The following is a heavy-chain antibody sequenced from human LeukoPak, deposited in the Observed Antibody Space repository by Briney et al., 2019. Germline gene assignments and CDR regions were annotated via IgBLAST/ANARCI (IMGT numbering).Heavy chain of an antibody. V-gene: IGHV3-48*01. CDR3: ARDHRYAFDN. J-gene: IGHJ4*01. CDR1: GFNFIDYS. D-gene: IGHD5-12*01. Sequence: PGGSLRLSCAASGFNFIDYSMNWVRQAPGKGLEWVSYIGISSGNTKYADSVKGRFTISRDKARNSLYLQMNSLGVEDTAVYYCARDHRYAFDNWGHGTLVTVSS. CDR2: IGISSGNT.